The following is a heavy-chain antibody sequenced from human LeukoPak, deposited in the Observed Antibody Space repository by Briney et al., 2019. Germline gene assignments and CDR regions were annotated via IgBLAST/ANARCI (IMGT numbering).Heavy chain of an antibody. Sequence: GVTLRLSCTASGFTSRDYGMNRDRQAPGKGLVWVAGPWDDGTNKEYVDSVKGRFTVSRDNSKNTLYVEMNSLTVEDTAVYYCAKGRGGSSNWGSDYWGQGTQVTVSS. J-gene: IGHJ4*02. CDR2: PWDDGTNK. CDR1: GFTSRDYG. V-gene: IGHV3-33*06. CDR3: AKGRGGSSNWGSDY. D-gene: IGHD7-27*01.